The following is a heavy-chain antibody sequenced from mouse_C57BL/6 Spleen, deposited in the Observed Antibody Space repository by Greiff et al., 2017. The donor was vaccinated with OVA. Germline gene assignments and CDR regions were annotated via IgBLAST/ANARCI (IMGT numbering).Heavy chain of an antibody. CDR2: INSDGGST. Sequence: EVKVEESGGGLVQPGESLKLSCESNEYEFPSHDMSWVRKTPEKRLELVAAINSDGGSTYYPDTMERRFIISRDNTKKTLYLQMSSLRSEDTALYYCARRDYEGYFDVWGTGTTVTVSS. CDR1: EYEFPSHD. CDR3: ARRDYEGYFDV. D-gene: IGHD2-4*01. V-gene: IGHV5-2*03. J-gene: IGHJ1*03.